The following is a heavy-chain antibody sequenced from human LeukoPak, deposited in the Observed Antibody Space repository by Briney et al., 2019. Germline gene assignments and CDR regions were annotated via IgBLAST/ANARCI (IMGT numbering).Heavy chain of an antibody. CDR1: DYTFTCYG. J-gene: IGHJ5*02. Sequence: ASVNVSCKASDYTFTCYGISWVRQAPGQGLGWMGWIRAYNGKTNNAKKFQGRVTVTTETSTSTAYMELRSLRSDATTVYYCAKEIMCDSTVYNLFDPWGQETLLSVS. V-gene: IGHV1-18*01. CDR2: IRAYNGKT. CDR3: AKEIMCDSTVYNLFDP. D-gene: IGHD2/OR15-2a*01.